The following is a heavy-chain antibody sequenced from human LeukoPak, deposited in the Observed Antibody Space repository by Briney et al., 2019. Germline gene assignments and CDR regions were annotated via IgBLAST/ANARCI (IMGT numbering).Heavy chain of an antibody. Sequence: SETLSLTCTVSGGSISNYYWSWIRQSPEKGLEWIGYIHDSGSTNYNPSLKSRVTISVDTSKNQFSLKLSSVTAADTAVYYCARLDSAAGRYLQFFYWGQGTLVTVSS. CDR3: ARLDSAAGRYLQFFY. D-gene: IGHD5-24*01. V-gene: IGHV4-59*08. J-gene: IGHJ4*02. CDR2: IHDSGST. CDR1: GGSISNYY.